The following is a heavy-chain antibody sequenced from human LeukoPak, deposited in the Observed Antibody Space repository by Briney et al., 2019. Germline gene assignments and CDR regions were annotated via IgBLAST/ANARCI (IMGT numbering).Heavy chain of an antibody. Sequence: GGSLRLSCAASGFIFSKSDMHWVRQATGNSLEWVSAIGTSADTYYPGSVKGRFTISREDGKNSLYLQMNNLRAEDTAVYHCARADRSGYYDFWGQGTLDTVSS. J-gene: IGHJ4*02. D-gene: IGHD3-3*01. CDR2: IGTSADT. V-gene: IGHV3-13*01. CDR3: ARADRSGYYDF. CDR1: GFIFSKSD.